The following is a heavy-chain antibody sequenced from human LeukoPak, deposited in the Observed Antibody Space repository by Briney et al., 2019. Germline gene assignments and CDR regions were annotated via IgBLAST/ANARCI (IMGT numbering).Heavy chain of an antibody. V-gene: IGHV1-2*02. D-gene: IGHD3-16*01. Sequence: GASVKVSCKASGYTFTGYYMHWVRQAPGQGHEWMGWISPNSGGTNYTQKSQGRVTMTRDTSINTAYMELSRLTSDDTAVYFCATWGLHFDIWGQGTMVIVAS. CDR2: ISPNSGGT. CDR1: GYTFTGYY. CDR3: ATWGLHFDI. J-gene: IGHJ3*02.